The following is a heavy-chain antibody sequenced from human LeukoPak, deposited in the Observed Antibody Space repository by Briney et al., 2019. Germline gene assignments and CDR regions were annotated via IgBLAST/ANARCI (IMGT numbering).Heavy chain of an antibody. CDR3: ARSQDSSGYYYPTSAYYYYYMDA. Sequence: ASVKVSCKASGYTFTGYYMHWVRQAPGQGLEWMGWINPNSGGTNYAQKFQGRVTMTRDTSISTAYMELSRLRSDDTAVYYCARSQDSSGYYYPTSAYYYYYMDAWGKGTTVTISS. V-gene: IGHV1-2*02. J-gene: IGHJ6*03. D-gene: IGHD3-22*01. CDR1: GYTFTGYY. CDR2: INPNSGGT.